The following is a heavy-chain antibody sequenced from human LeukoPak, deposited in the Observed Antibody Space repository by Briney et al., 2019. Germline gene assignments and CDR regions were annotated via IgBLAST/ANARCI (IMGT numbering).Heavy chain of an antibody. CDR1: GGSISSGSYY. CDR2: ISTSGST. Sequence: SQTLSLTCTVSGGSISSGSYYWSWIRQPAGKGLEWIGRISTSGSTNYNPSLKSRVTISVDTSKNQFSLKLSSVTAADTAVYYCAREDYDFWSGYYIGFDPWGQGTLVTVSS. V-gene: IGHV4-61*02. J-gene: IGHJ5*02. CDR3: AREDYDFWSGYYIGFDP. D-gene: IGHD3-3*01.